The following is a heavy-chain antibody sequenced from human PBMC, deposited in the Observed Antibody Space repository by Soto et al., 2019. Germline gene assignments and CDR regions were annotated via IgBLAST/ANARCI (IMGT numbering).Heavy chain of an antibody. V-gene: IGHV3-73*01. Sequence: GSLTLSCAAYGFTFSGSAMHCVRQSYKQVLDWVGLIRSKANSYATAYAASVKGRFTISRDDSKNTAYLQMNSLKTEDTAVYYCTRHDSNYDFWSGSPPRYGMEVWGQGTTVTVSS. D-gene: IGHD3-3*01. CDR3: TRHDSNYDFWSGSPPRYGMEV. CDR1: GFTFSGSA. CDR2: IRSKANSYAT. J-gene: IGHJ6*02.